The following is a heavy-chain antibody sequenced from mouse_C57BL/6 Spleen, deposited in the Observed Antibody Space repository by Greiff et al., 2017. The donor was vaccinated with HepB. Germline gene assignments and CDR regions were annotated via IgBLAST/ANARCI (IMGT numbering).Heavy chain of an antibody. CDR3: ARGRDVYWYFDV. CDR1: GYAFSSSW. CDR2: IYPGDGDT. J-gene: IGHJ1*03. V-gene: IGHV1-82*01. D-gene: IGHD3-3*01. Sequence: VQLQQSGPELVKPGASVKISCKASGYAFSSSWMNWVKQRPGKGLEWIGRIYPGDGDTNYNGKFKGKATLTADKSSSTAYMQLSSLTSEDSAVYFCARGRDVYWYFDVWGTGTTVTVSS.